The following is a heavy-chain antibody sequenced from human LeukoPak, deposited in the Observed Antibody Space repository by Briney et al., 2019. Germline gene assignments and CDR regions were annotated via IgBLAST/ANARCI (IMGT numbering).Heavy chain of an antibody. J-gene: IGHJ6*02. D-gene: IGHD6-13*01. Sequence: ASVKVSCKASGYTFTGYYMHWVRQAPGQGLKWMGWINPNSGGKNYAQKFQGRVTMPRDTSISTAYMELSRLRSDDTAVYYCARGGSSSWYVYYYYYGMDVWGQGTTVTASS. V-gene: IGHV1-2*02. CDR2: INPNSGGK. CDR1: GYTFTGYY. CDR3: ARGGSSSWYVYYYYYGMDV.